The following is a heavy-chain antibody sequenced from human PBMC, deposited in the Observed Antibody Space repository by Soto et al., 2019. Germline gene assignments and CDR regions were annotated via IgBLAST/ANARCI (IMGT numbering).Heavy chain of an antibody. V-gene: IGHV4-30-2*01. CDR2: IYHSGST. CDR3: ARGGWGGYCSGGSCYSGNWFDP. CDR1: GGSISSGGYS. D-gene: IGHD2-15*01. Sequence: LSLTCAVSGGSISSGGYSWSWIRQPPGKGLEWIGYIYHSGSTYYNPSLKSRVTISVDRSKNQFSLKLSSVTAADTAVYYCARGGWGGYCSGGSCYSGNWFDPWGQGTLVTVSS. J-gene: IGHJ5*02.